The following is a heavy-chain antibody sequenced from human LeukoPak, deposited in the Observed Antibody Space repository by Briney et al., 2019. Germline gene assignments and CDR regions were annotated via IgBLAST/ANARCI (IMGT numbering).Heavy chain of an antibody. Sequence: PGGSLRLSCAASGFTFSSYGMHWVRQAPGKGLEWVAVISYDGSNKYYADSVKGRFTISRDNSKNTLYLQMNSLRAEDTAVYYCAKDKGWELLHNWFDPWGQGTLVTVSS. CDR2: ISYDGSNK. J-gene: IGHJ5*02. CDR1: GFTFSSYG. D-gene: IGHD1-26*01. V-gene: IGHV3-30*18. CDR3: AKDKGWELLHNWFDP.